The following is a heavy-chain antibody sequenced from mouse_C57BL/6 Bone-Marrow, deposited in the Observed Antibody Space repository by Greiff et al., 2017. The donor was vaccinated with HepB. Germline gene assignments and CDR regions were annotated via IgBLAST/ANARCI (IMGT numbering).Heavy chain of an antibody. V-gene: IGHV10-3*01. Sequence: EVQGVESGGGLVQPKGSLKLSCAASGFTFHTYAMHLVRQAPGKGLEWVARMRSKSSNYATYYADSVKDRFTISREDSQSMRYLKMNNLKTEDTAMYYGVREGVLRLRYAMDYWGQGTSVTVSS. D-gene: IGHD3-2*02. J-gene: IGHJ4*01. CDR3: VREGVLRLRYAMDY. CDR1: GFTFHTYA. CDR2: MRSKSSNYAT.